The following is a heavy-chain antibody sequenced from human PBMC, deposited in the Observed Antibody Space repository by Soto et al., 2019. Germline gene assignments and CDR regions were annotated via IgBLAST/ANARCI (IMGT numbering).Heavy chain of an antibody. J-gene: IGHJ6*02. CDR2: IYHSGST. CDR3: ASSGSGIYYGMDV. V-gene: IGHV4-4*02. D-gene: IGHD3-10*01. CDR1: GGSISSSNW. Sequence: ETLSLTCAVSGGSISSSNWWSWVRQPPGKGLEWIGEIYHSGSTNYNPSLKSRVTISVDKSKNQFSLKLSSVTAADTAVYYCASSGSGIYYGMDVWGQGTTVTVSS.